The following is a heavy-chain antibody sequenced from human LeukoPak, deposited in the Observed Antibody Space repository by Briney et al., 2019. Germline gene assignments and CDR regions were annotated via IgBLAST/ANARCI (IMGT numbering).Heavy chain of an antibody. Sequence: PSETLSLTCTVSGGSISSSSYYWGWIRQPPGKGLEWIGSIYYSGSTYYNPSLKSRVTISVDTSRNQFSLKLNSVTAADTAVYFCARGGPYYYDSNNYYYSGFDYWGQGTLLTVSS. CDR2: IYYSGST. D-gene: IGHD3-22*01. CDR3: ARGGPYYYDSNNYYYSGFDY. J-gene: IGHJ4*02. V-gene: IGHV4-39*07. CDR1: GGSISSSSYY.